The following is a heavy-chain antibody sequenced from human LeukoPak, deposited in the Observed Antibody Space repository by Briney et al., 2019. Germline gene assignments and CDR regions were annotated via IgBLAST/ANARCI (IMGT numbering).Heavy chain of an antibody. CDR3: ARGRGYSSRGIDY. J-gene: IGHJ4*02. D-gene: IGHD6-19*01. Sequence: PGGSLRLSCAASGFTFSSYWMHWVRQAPGKGLVWVLRINSDGSSTSYADSVKGRFTISRDNAKNTLYLQMNSLRAEDTAVYYCARGRGYSSRGIDYWGQGTLVTVSS. V-gene: IGHV3-74*01. CDR2: INSDGSST. CDR1: GFTFSSYW.